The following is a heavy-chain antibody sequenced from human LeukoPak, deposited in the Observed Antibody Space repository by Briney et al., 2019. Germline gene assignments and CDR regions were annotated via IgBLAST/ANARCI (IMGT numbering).Heavy chain of an antibody. CDR2: ISAYNGNT. CDR1: GYTFTSYG. V-gene: IGHV1-18*01. CDR3: ARDQGWLSISRDRHFDY. D-gene: IGHD3-22*01. J-gene: IGHJ4*02. Sequence: GASVKVSCKASGYTFTSYGISWVRQAPGQGLEWLGWISAYNGNTNYAQKLQGRVTMTTDTSTSTAYMVLRSLRSDVTAVYYCARDQGWLSISRDRHFDYWGQGTLVTVSS.